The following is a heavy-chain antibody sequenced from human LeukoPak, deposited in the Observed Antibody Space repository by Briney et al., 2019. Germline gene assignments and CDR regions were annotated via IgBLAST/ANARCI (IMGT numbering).Heavy chain of an antibody. CDR2: IGTSDSTV. Sequence: GGSLRLSCAASGFSLSYYEMNWVRQAPGKGLEWVSYIGTSDSTVYYADSVRGRFTISRDNAKNSLYLQMSSLRAEDTAVYYCARDGIRGGHYFDYWGQGVLVTVSS. J-gene: IGHJ4*01. CDR1: GFSLSYYE. V-gene: IGHV3-48*03. D-gene: IGHD2-15*01. CDR3: ARDGIRGGHYFDY.